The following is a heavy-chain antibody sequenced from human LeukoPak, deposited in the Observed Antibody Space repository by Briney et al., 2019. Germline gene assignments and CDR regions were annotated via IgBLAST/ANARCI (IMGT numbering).Heavy chain of an antibody. Sequence: PSETLSLTCTVSGGSISSDSYYWGWIRQPPGKGLECIGTVYYSGSTYYNPSLKSRVTISVDTSKNQFSLKLSSVTAADTAVYYCAREAEGYSYGFDYWGQGTLVTVSS. J-gene: IGHJ4*02. CDR2: VYYSGST. CDR1: GGSISSDSYY. CDR3: AREAEGYSYGFDY. D-gene: IGHD5-18*01. V-gene: IGHV4-39*07.